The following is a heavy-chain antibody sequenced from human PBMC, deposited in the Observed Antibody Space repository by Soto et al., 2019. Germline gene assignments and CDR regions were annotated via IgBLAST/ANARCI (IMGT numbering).Heavy chain of an antibody. Sequence: GGSLRLSCAASGFTFSSYALSWVRQAPGKGLEWVSAISGSVGSTYYADSVKGRFTISRDISKNTLYLQMKSLRAEDTAIYYCAKTYYYDRSGYYYHFDYWGQGILVTVSS. J-gene: IGHJ4*02. CDR3: AKTYYYDRSGYYYHFDY. CDR1: GFTFSSYA. CDR2: ISGSVGST. D-gene: IGHD3-22*01. V-gene: IGHV3-23*01.